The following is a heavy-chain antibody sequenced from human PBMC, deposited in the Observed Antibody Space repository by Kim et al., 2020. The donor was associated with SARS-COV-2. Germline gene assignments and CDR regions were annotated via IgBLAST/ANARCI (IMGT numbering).Heavy chain of an antibody. CDR3: ARLGYYDFWSGYSPNYYYYGMDV. D-gene: IGHD3-3*01. CDR1: GGSISSSSYY. V-gene: IGHV4-39*01. Sequence: SETLSLTCTVSGGSISSSSYYWGWIRQPPGKGLEWIGSIYYSGSTYYNPSLKSRVTISVDTSKNQFSLKLSSVTAADTAVYYCARLGYYDFWSGYSPNYYYYGMDVWGQGTTVTVSS. J-gene: IGHJ6*02. CDR2: IYYSGST.